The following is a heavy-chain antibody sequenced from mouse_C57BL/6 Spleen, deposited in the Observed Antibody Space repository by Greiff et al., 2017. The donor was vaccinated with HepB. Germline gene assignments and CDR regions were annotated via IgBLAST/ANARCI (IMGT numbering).Heavy chain of an antibody. Sequence: EVQLQESGPELVKPGASVKISCKASGYSFTGYYMNWVKQSPEKSLEWIGEINPSTGGTTYNQKFKAKATLTVDKSSSTAYMQLKSLTSEDSAVYYCARRGGYPYFDYWGQGTTLTVSS. J-gene: IGHJ2*01. CDR1: GYSFTGYY. CDR2: INPSTGGT. V-gene: IGHV1-42*01. D-gene: IGHD2-2*01. CDR3: ARRGGYPYFDY.